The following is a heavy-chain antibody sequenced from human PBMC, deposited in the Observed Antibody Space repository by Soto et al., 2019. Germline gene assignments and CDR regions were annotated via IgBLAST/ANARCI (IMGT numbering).Heavy chain of an antibody. V-gene: IGHV3-15*01. Sequence: GGSLRLSCAASGFTFSNAWMSWVRQAPGKGLEWVGRIKSKTDGGTTDYAAPVKGRFTISRDDSKNTLYLQMNSLKTEDTAVYYCTTALYCSSTSCSYPWGQGTLVTVS. J-gene: IGHJ5*02. CDR3: TTALYCSSTSCSYP. D-gene: IGHD2-2*01. CDR1: GFTFSNAW. CDR2: IKSKTDGGTT.